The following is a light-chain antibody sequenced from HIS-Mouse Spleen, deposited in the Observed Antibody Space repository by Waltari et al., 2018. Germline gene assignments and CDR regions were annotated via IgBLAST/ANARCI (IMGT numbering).Light chain of an antibody. CDR3: YSTDSSGNHRV. CDR1: ALPKKY. V-gene: IGLV3-10*01. J-gene: IGLJ2*01. CDR2: EDS. Sequence: SYELTQPPSVSVSPGQTARITSCGDALPKKYAYGDQKKSGQAPVLVIYEDSKRPSGIPERFSGSSSVTMDTLTISGAQVEDEADYYCYSTDSSGNHRVFGGGTKLTVL.